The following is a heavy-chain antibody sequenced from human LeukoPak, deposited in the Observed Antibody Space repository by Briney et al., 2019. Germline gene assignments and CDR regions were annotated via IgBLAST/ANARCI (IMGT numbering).Heavy chain of an antibody. CDR2: INHSGST. V-gene: IGHV4-34*08. CDR3: AIRGYCSGGSCQRFNWFDP. J-gene: IGHJ5*02. CDR1: GFTFSNYA. Sequence: GSLRLSCAASGFTFSNYAMSWIRQPPGKGLEWIGEINHSGSTNYNPSLKSRVTISVDTSKNQFSLKLSSVTAADTAVYYCAIRGYCSGGSCQRFNWFDPWGQGTLVTVSS. D-gene: IGHD2-15*01.